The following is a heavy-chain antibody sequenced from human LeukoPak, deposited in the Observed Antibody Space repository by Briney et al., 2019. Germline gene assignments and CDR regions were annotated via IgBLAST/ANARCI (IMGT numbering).Heavy chain of an antibody. J-gene: IGHJ4*02. Sequence: SETLSLTCTVPGVSISSTSYYGSSIWQPAGKGLEWIGRIYISVSINYKASLKSQVTISLNTTKNQSSLELSSVNAAGPAVYFCARVTTVTFFDYWGRGTLVTVTS. V-gene: IGHV4-61*02. CDR3: ARVTTVTFFDY. D-gene: IGHD4-17*01. CDR2: IYISVSI. CDR1: GVSISSTSYY.